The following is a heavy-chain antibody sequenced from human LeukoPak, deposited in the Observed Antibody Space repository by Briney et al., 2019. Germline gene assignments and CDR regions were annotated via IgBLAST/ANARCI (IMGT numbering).Heavy chain of an antibody. CDR3: ARGTSEVIVDFGY. Sequence: PSQTLSLTCAVSGGSISSGGYSWSWIRQPPGKGLEWIGYIYHSGSTYYNPSLKSRVTISVDRSKNQFSLKLSSVTAADTAVYYCARGTSEVIVDFGYWGQGTLVTVSS. CDR2: IYHSGST. D-gene: IGHD3-22*01. J-gene: IGHJ4*02. CDR1: GGSISSGGYS. V-gene: IGHV4-30-2*01.